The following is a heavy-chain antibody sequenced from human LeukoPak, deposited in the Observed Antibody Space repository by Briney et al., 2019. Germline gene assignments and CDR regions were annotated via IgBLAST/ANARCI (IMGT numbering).Heavy chain of an antibody. CDR3: ARAYGDLGAFDI. J-gene: IGHJ3*02. V-gene: IGHV4-30-2*06. CDR2: IYHSGST. CDR1: GGSISSGGYS. Sequence: SETLSLTCAVSGGSISSGGYSWSWIRQSPGKGLEWIGYIYHSGSTYYNPSLKSRVTISVDRSKNQFSLKLSSVTAADTAVYYCARAYGDLGAFDIWGQGTMVTVSS. D-gene: IGHD4-17*01.